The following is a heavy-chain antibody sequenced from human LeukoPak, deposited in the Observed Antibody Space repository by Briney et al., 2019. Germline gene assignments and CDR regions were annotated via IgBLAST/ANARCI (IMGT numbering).Heavy chain of an antibody. CDR1: GGSIRSSYYY. CDR3: ARGGWSLDD. D-gene: IGHD6-19*01. J-gene: IGHJ4*02. Sequence: PETLSLTCTVSGGSIRSSYYYWGWIRQPPGKGLEWIGSIYDSGSTYYNPSLKSRVTISVDTSQSQFSLRLNSVTAADAAMYHCARGGWSLDDWGQVSLVAVSS. V-gene: IGHV4-39*07. CDR2: IYDSGST.